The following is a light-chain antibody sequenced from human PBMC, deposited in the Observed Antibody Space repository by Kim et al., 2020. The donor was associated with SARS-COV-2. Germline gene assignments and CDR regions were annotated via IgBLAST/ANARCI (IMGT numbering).Light chain of an antibody. CDR2: QAS. CDR3: QQYHSFYT. J-gene: IGKJ2*01. Sequence: DIQMTQPPSTLSASVGDRVTITCRASQSISSYLAWYQQKPGKAPKLLIYQASSLHTGVPSRFSGSGSGTEFTLTINSLQPDDFATYYCQQYHSFYTFGQGTKLEI. V-gene: IGKV1-5*03. CDR1: QSISSY.